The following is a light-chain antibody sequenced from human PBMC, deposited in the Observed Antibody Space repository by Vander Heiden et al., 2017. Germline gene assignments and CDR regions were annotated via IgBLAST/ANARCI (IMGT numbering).Light chain of an antibody. V-gene: IGKV3-11*01. CDR3: QQRSNWPRT. CDR1: QSVSDY. CDR2: DAS. J-gene: IGKJ1*01. Sequence: EIVLTQSPATLSLSPGERATLSRRASQSVSDYLAWYQQKPGQAPSLLIYDASNRATGIPARFSGSGSGTDFTLTISSLEPEDFAVYYCQQRSNWPRTFGQGTKVEIK.